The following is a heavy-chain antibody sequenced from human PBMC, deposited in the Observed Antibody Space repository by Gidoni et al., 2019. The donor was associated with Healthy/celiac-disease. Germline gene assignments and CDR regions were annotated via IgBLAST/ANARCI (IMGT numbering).Heavy chain of an antibody. CDR2: ISYDGSNK. CDR3: ARENIDYYYYYGMDV. CDR1: GFPFSRYA. V-gene: IGHV3-30-3*01. Sequence: QVQLVESGGGVVQPWRSLRLSCAASGFPFSRYAMHWVRQAPGKGLEWVAVISYDGSNKYYADSVKGRFTISRDNSKNTLYLQMNSLRAEDTAVYYCARENIDYYYYYGMDVWGQGTTVTVSS. J-gene: IGHJ6*02.